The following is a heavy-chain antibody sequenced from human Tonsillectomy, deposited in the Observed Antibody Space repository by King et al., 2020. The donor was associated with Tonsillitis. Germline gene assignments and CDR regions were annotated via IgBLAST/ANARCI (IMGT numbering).Heavy chain of an antibody. CDR3: AKGFGYYYDSSGYFDY. CDR1: GFTFSSFA. CDR2: ISGSNGGT. D-gene: IGHD3-22*01. V-gene: IGHV3-23*04. J-gene: IGHJ4*02. Sequence: VQLVESGGGLVQPGGSLRLSCAASGFTFSSFAMSWVRQAPGKGLECVSAISGSNGGTYHADSVKGRFTISRDNSKNTLYLQMNSLRGEDTAVYYCAKGFGYYYDSSGYFDYWGQGTLVTVSS.